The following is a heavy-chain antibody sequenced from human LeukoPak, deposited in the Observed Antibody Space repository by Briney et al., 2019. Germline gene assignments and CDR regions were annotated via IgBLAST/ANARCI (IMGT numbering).Heavy chain of an antibody. CDR3: ARDRDFLDY. Sequence: SETLSLTCTISGGSFSSYYWSWIGQPDGKGLEWIGRIYTSGSTNYNPSLKSRVTMSVDTSENQFSLKLNSVTAADTAVYYCARDRDFLDYWGQGTLVTVSS. D-gene: IGHD3-3*01. J-gene: IGHJ4*02. CDR2: IYTSGST. V-gene: IGHV4-4*07. CDR1: GGSFSSYY.